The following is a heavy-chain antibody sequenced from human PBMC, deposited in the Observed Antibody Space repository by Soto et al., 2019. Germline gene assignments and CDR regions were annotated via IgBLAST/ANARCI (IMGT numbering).Heavy chain of an antibody. CDR3: AKAGPHAHYYYYYGMDV. V-gene: IGHV3-30*18. J-gene: IGHJ6*02. CDR1: GFTFSSYG. Sequence: GGSLRLSCAASGFTFSSYGMHWVRQAPGKGLEWVAVISYDGSNKYYADSVKGRFTISRDNSKNTLYLQMNSLRAEDTAVYYCAKAGPHAHYYYYYGMDVWGQGTTVTVSS. D-gene: IGHD3-10*01. CDR2: ISYDGSNK.